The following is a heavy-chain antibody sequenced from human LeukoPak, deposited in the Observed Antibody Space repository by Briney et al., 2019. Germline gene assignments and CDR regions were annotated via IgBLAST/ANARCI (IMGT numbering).Heavy chain of an antibody. CDR3: VGWGISGITNH. CDR2: VSGSGRNT. J-gene: IGHJ4*02. D-gene: IGHD1-7*01. CDR1: GFTFSNYA. V-gene: IGHV3-23*01. Sequence: GGSLRLSCAGSGFTFSNYAMTWVRQAPGKGLEWVSSVSGSGRNTFYPDSVEGRFTISRDKNSLFLQMNSVRAEDTAVYYCVGWGISGITNHWGQGTLVTVSS.